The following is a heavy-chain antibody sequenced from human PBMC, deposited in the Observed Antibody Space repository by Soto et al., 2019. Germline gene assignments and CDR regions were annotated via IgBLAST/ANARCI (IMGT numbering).Heavy chain of an antibody. CDR3: ATQPRYDSSGYFFY. Sequence: PSETLSLTCTVSGIPISSGGYYSTWVRLRAGGRLEWLGDMYYSGSTNYNPSLKARITISGDTSKKQFYLEMRSVTAADTAVYYCATQPRYDSSGYFFYWGQGRLVTVSS. D-gene: IGHD3-22*01. J-gene: IGHJ4*02. CDR1: GIPISSGGYY. V-gene: IGHV4-31*03. CDR2: MYYSGST.